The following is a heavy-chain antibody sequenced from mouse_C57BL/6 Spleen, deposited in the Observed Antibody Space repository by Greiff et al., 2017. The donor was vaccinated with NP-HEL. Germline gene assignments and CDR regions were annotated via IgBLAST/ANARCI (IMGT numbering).Heavy chain of an antibody. CDR2: IDPSDSAT. CDR1: GYTFTSYW. J-gene: IGHJ1*03. V-gene: IGHV1-52*01. D-gene: IGHD1-1*01. CDR3: AREVTTVENWYFDV. Sequence: VQLQQPGAELVRPGSSVKLSCKASGYTFTSYWMHWVKQRPIQGLEWIGNIDPSDSATHSNQKFKDKATLTVDKSTSTSDMQLSSLTSEDSAVYYCAREVTTVENWYFDVWGTGTTVTVSS.